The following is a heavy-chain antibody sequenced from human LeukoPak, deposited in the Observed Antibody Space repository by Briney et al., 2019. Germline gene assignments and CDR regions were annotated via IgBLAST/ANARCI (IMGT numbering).Heavy chain of an antibody. Sequence: GGSLRLSCVSSVFIFTNYWMHWVSHVPGKGPVWVGRIDKEGSAAFYAESVKGRFTISRDNVKSTVYLQMNSLTAEDTAVYHCARGGYSGSYYRFDWGQGTLVTVSP. CDR3: ARGGYSGSYYRFD. D-gene: IGHD1-26*01. CDR2: IDKEGSAA. J-gene: IGHJ4*02. CDR1: VFIFTNYW. V-gene: IGHV3-74*01.